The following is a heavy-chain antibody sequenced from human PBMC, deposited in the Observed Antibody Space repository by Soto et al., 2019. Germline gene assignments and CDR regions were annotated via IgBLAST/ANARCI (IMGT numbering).Heavy chain of an antibody. CDR2: ISSDGRNK. D-gene: IGHD6-13*01. Sequence: GGSLRLSCAASGVTFSTYGMHWVRQAPGKGLEWVAVISSDGRNKYHADSVKGRFTISRDNSKNTLYLQMNSLRAEDTAVYYCEKDKALGAAGYYFDYWGQGPLVTVYS. CDR3: EKDKALGAAGYYFDY. CDR1: GVTFSTYG. V-gene: IGHV3-30*18. J-gene: IGHJ4*02.